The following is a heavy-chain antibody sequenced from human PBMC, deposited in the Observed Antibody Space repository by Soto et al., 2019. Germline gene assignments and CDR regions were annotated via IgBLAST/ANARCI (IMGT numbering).Heavy chain of an antibody. Sequence: QITLKESGPTLVKPTQTLTLTCTFSGFSLSTDGVGVGWIRQPPGKALEWLALIYWNDDKRYSPFLKSRLTIAKDTSKKQVVLTMTNVAPADTATYYCARRPRYSNYVDYWGQGTLVTVSS. V-gene: IGHV2-5*01. D-gene: IGHD4-4*01. J-gene: IGHJ4*02. CDR1: GFSLSTDGVG. CDR2: IYWNDDK. CDR3: ARRPRYSNYVDY.